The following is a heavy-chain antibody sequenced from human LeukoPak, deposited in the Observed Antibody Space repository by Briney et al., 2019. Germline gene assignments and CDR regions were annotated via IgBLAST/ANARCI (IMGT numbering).Heavy chain of an antibody. D-gene: IGHD6-19*01. CDR3: ARDLYSSGPGRFDP. V-gene: IGHV3-66*02. Sequence: GGSLRLSCAASGFTVSSNYMSWVRQAPGKGLEWVSVIYSGGSTYYADSVKGRFTISRDNSKNTLYLQMNSLRAKDTAVYYCARDLYSSGPGRFDPWGQGTLVTVSS. CDR2: IYSGGST. J-gene: IGHJ5*02. CDR1: GFTVSSNY.